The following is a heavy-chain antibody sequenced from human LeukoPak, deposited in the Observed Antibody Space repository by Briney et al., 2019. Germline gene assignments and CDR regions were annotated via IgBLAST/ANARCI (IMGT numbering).Heavy chain of an antibody. D-gene: IGHD1-26*01. J-gene: IGHJ6*03. Sequence: GRSLKLSCATSGFTFNNYNMNWVRQAPGRALDWVSSITSSVTYIFYADSVKGRFTISRDNAKNSLYLQMNSLGPEDTAVYYCARDPYSGNYGNYYYYYMDVWGKGTTVTISS. V-gene: IGHV3-21*01. CDR3: ARDPYSGNYGNYYYYYMDV. CDR1: GFTFNNYN. CDR2: ITSSVTYI.